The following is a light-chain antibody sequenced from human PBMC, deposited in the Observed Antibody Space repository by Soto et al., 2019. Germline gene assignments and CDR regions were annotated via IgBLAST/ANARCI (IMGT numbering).Light chain of an antibody. CDR2: GAS. CDR1: QSVSSSY. V-gene: IGKV3-20*01. CDR3: QQYGSSPWT. Sequence: EIVLTQSPGTLYLSPGERATLSCRASQSVSSSYLAWYQQKPGQAPRLIIYGASSRETGIPERFSGSGAGTDCTRTISRLEPEDFEVDDCQQYGSSPWTFGQGTKVDIK. J-gene: IGKJ1*01.